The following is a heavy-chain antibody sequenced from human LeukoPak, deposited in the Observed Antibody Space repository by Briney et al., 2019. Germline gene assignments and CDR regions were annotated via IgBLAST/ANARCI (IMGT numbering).Heavy chain of an antibody. D-gene: IGHD2-2*01. J-gene: IGHJ4*02. CDR3: ARGYCSSTSCYPHFDY. Sequence: SETLSLTCTVSGYSISSGYYWGWIRQPPGKGLEWIGSIYYSGSTYYNPSLKSRVTISVDTSKNQFSLKLSSVTAADTAVYYCARGYCSSTSCYPHFDYWGQGTLVTVSS. V-gene: IGHV4-38-2*02. CDR1: GYSISSGYY. CDR2: IYYSGST.